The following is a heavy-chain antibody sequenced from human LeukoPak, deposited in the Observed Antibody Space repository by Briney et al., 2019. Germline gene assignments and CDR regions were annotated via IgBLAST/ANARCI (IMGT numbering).Heavy chain of an antibody. D-gene: IGHD4-17*01. CDR1: GFTVSNMY. V-gene: IGHV3-53*05. CDR3: AKLGTTSVTTGY. CDR2: IYGDGRT. J-gene: IGHJ4*02. Sequence: GGSLRLSCAASGFTVSNMYMTWVRQAPGKGLEWVSLIYGDGRTSYADSVKGRFTISRDNSKNTLYLQMNSLRGEDTAVYCCAKLGTTSVTTGYWGQGTLVTVSS.